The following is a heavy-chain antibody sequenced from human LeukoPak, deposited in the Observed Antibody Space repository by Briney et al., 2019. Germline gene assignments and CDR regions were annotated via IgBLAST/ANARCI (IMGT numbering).Heavy chain of an antibody. CDR3: ARHTTGYNSPRDSFNI. CDR2: ISPSGAST. CDR1: RYTFTNYY. Sequence: ASVKVSCKASRYTFTNYYMHWVRQAPGQGLEWMGMISPSGASTSYAQKFQGRVTMTRDVSTSTVYMELSSLRSEDTAVYYCARHTTGYNSPRDSFNIWGQGTMVTVSS. D-gene: IGHD1-1*01. J-gene: IGHJ3*02. V-gene: IGHV1-46*01.